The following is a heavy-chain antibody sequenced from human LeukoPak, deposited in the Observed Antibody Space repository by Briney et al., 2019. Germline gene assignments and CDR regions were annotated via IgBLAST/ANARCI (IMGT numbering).Heavy chain of an antibody. CDR3: ARLGSTPGYYYYYGMDV. Sequence: SETLSLTCTVSGGSIGSYYWSWIRQPPGKGLEWIGYIYYSGSTNYNPSLKSRVTISVDTSKNQFSLKLSSVTAADTAVYYCARLGSTPGYYYYYGMDVWGQGTTVTVSS. CDR1: GGSIGSYY. CDR2: IYYSGST. J-gene: IGHJ6*02. D-gene: IGHD1-26*01. V-gene: IGHV4-59*08.